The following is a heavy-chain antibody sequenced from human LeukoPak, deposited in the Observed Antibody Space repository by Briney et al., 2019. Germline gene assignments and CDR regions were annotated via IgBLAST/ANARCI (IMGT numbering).Heavy chain of an antibody. J-gene: IGHJ4*02. CDR1: GFTFSSYS. V-gene: IGHV3-21*01. CDR3: ANLFASSWSVDY. CDR2: ISSSSSYI. Sequence: GGSLRLSCAASGFTFSSYSMNWVRRAPGKGLEWVSSISSSSSYIYYADSVRGRFTISRDNAKNSLRLEMNSLRAEDTAVYYCANLFASSWSVDYSGQGILVTVSS. D-gene: IGHD6-13*01.